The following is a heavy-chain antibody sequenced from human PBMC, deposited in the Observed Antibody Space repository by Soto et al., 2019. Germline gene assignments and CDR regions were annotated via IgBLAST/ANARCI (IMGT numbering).Heavy chain of an antibody. V-gene: IGHV3-11*01. J-gene: IGHJ4*02. Sequence: GGSLRLSCAASGFTFSDYYMSWIRQAPGKGLELVSYISSSGSTIYYADSVKGRFTISRDNAKNSLYLQMNSLRAEDTAVDYCARSSGWHYDPQEYWGQGTLVTVSS. CDR1: GFTFSDYY. D-gene: IGHD6-19*01. CDR2: ISSSGSTI. CDR3: ARSSGWHYDPQEY.